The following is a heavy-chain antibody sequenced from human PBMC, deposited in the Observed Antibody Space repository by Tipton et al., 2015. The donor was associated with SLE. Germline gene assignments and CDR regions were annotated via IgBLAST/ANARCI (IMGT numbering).Heavy chain of an antibody. CDR2: FYHSGGT. CDR3: ARTYSRTWNNYYYGMDV. CDR1: GFSISSNYY. J-gene: IGHJ6*02. Sequence: TLSLTCVVSGFSISSNYYWGWIRQPPGKGLEWIGSFYHSGGTYYNPSLKSRVTISVDTSKNQVSLKLSSVTAADTAVYYCARTYSRTWNNYYYGMDVWGQGTTVTVSS. V-gene: IGHV4-38-2*01. D-gene: IGHD6-13*01.